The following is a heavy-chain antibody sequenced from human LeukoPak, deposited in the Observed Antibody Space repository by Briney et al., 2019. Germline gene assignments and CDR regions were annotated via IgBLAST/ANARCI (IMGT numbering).Heavy chain of an antibody. CDR1: GFTFSSYA. V-gene: IGHV3-23*01. CDR3: AKSRDGYKTFYFDY. CDR2: IRGSGGST. J-gene: IGHJ4*02. Sequence: GGSLRLSCAASGFTFSSYAMNWVRQAPGKGLEWGSVIRGSGGSTNYADSVKGRFTISRDNSKNKLYLQMNSLRAEDTAVYYCAKSRDGYKTFYFDYWGQGTLVTVSS. D-gene: IGHD5-24*01.